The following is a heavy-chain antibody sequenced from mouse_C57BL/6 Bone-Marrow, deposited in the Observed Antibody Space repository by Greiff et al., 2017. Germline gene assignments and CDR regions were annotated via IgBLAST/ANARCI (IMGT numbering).Heavy chain of an antibody. V-gene: IGHV5-6*02. CDR1: GFTFSSYG. D-gene: IGHD1-1*01. J-gene: IGHJ4*01. CDR3: ARPPFITTVVAKAMDY. Sequence: EVMLVESGGDLVKPGGSLKLSCAASGFTFSSYGMSWVRQTPDKRLEWVATISSGGSYTYYPDSVKGRFTISRDNAKNTLYPQMSSLKSEDTAMYYCARPPFITTVVAKAMDYWGQGTSVTVSS. CDR2: ISSGGSYT.